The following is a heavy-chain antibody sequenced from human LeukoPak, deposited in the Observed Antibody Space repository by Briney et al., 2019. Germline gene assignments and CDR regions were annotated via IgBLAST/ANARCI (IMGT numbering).Heavy chain of an antibody. D-gene: IGHD6-19*01. CDR3: ARAPPLYSSGWYGAEDY. CDR2: IIPILGIA. V-gene: IGHV1-69*04. Sequence: ASVKVPCKASGGTFSSYAISWVRQAPGQGLEWMGRIIPILGIANYAQKFQGRVTITADKSTSTAYMELSSLRSEDTAVYYCARAPPLYSSGWYGAEDYWGQGTLVTVSS. CDR1: GGTFSSYA. J-gene: IGHJ4*02.